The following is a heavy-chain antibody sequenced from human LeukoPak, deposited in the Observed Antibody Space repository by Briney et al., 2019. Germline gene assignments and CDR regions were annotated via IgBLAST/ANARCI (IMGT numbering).Heavy chain of an antibody. CDR2: MNHSGST. CDR3: ARAIRKGWYIGLWFDP. J-gene: IGHJ5*02. CDR1: GGSISSYY. V-gene: IGHV4-34*01. D-gene: IGHD6-19*01. Sequence: SETLSLTCTVSGGSISSYYWSWIRQPPGQGLEWIGEMNHSGSTNYNPSLKSRVTISVDASKNQFSLKLSSVTAADTAVYYCARAIRKGWYIGLWFDPWGQGTLVTVSS.